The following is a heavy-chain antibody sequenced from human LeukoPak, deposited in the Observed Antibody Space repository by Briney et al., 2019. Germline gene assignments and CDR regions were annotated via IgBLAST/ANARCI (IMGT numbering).Heavy chain of an antibody. V-gene: IGHV3-23*01. D-gene: IGHD3-10*01. J-gene: IGHJ6*02. CDR3: AKDLNYLLWFGESYYYYGMDV. CDR2: VGGGGST. Sequence: HSGGSLRLSCAASGFTSNNYAMSWVRQAPGKGLEWVSAVGGGGSTYYADSVRGRFTISRDNSRNTVYLQMNSLRAEDTAIYYCAKDLNYLLWFGESYYYYGMDVWGQGTAVTVSS. CDR1: GFTSNNYA.